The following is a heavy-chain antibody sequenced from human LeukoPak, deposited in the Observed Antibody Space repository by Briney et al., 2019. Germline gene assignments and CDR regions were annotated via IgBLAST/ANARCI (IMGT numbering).Heavy chain of an antibody. J-gene: IGHJ4*02. CDR1: GFTFSSYE. CDR3: ARGIAAAGSGFDY. V-gene: IGHV3-48*03. CDR2: ISSSGSPI. D-gene: IGHD6-13*01. Sequence: GGSLRLSCAASGFTFSSYEMNWVRQAPGQALEWVSYISSSGSPIDYADSVKGRFTVSRDNAKNSLYLQMNSLRAEDTALYYCARGIAAAGSGFDYWGQGTLVTVSS.